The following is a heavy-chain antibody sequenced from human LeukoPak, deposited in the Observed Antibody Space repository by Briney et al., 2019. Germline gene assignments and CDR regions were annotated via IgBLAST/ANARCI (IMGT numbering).Heavy chain of an antibody. D-gene: IGHD3-10*01. CDR1: GYTFTGYY. CDR3: ARVPLWFGEEATNWFDP. J-gene: IGHJ5*02. V-gene: IGHV1-2*02. CDR2: INPQNTGT. Sequence: RASVKVSCKASGYTFTGYYIHWVRQAPGQGLEWMGWINPQNTGTNYAQKFQGRVTMTRDTSISTAYMELSRLRSDDTAVYYCARVPLWFGEEATNWFDPWGQGTLVTVSS.